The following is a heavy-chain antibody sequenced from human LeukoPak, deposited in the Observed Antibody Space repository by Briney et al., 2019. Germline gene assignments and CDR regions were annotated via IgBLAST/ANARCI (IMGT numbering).Heavy chain of an antibody. CDR2: IGTAGDT. V-gene: IGHV3-13*01. Sequence: PGGSPRLSCAASGFTFSSYDIHWVRQATGKGLEWVSAIGTAGDTYYPGSVKGRYTISRENAKNSLYLQMNSLRVGDTAVYYCARVNPAAGTFDYWGQGTLVTVSS. CDR1: GFTFSSYD. CDR3: ARVNPAAGTFDY. D-gene: IGHD6-13*01. J-gene: IGHJ4*02.